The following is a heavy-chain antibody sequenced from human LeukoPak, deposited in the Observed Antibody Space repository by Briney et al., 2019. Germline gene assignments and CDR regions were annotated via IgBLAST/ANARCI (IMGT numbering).Heavy chain of an antibody. CDR3: ARDRTSVELRDWNDLYYFDY. Sequence: SETLSLTCTVSGGSISSYYWSWIRQPPGKGLEWIGYIYYSGSTNYNPSLKSRVTISVDTSKNQFSLKLSSVTAADTAVYYCARDRTSVELRDWNDLYYFDYWGQGTLVTVSS. V-gene: IGHV4-59*01. CDR1: GGSISSYY. CDR2: IYYSGST. J-gene: IGHJ4*02. D-gene: IGHD1-1*01.